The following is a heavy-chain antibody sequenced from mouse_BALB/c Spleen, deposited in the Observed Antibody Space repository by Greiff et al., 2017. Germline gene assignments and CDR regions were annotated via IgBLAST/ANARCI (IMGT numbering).Heavy chain of an antibody. V-gene: IGHV1-4*02. CDR3: ARRGLYDYDGAMDY. D-gene: IGHD2-4*01. CDR1: GYTFTSYT. CDR2: INPSSGYT. J-gene: IGHJ4*01. Sequence: QVQLQQSAAELARPGASVKMSCKASGYTFTSYTMHWVKQRPGQGLEWIGYINPSSGYTEYNQKFKDKTTLTADKSSSTAYMQLSSLTSEDSAVYYCARRGLYDYDGAMDYWGQGTSVTVSS.